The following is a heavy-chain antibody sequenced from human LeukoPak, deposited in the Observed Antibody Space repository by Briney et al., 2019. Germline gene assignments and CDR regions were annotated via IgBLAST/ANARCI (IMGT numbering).Heavy chain of an antibody. CDR1: GYTFAGYY. J-gene: IGHJ4*02. CDR3: ARVIRAARYYYDSSGYYQNNAHYFDY. CDR2: INPNSGGT. V-gene: IGHV1-2*02. Sequence: ASVKVSCKASGYTFAGYYMHWVRQAPGQGLEWMGWINPNSGGTNYAQKFQGRVTMTRDTSISTAYMELSRLRSDDTAVYYCARVIRAARYYYDSSGYYQNNAHYFDYWGQGTLVTVSS. D-gene: IGHD3-22*01.